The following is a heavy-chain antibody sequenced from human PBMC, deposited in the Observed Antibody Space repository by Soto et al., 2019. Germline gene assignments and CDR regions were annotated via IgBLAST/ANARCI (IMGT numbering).Heavy chain of an antibody. J-gene: IGHJ2*01. CDR2: ISGSGGST. CDR1: GFTFSSYA. V-gene: IGHV3-23*01. Sequence: PGGSLRLSCAASGFTFSSYAMSWVRQAPGKGLEWVSAISGSGGSTYYADSVKGRFTISRDNSKNTLYLQMNSLRAEDTAVYYCAKDTASRDYDFWSGYQDGWYFDLWGRGTLVTVSS. D-gene: IGHD3-3*01. CDR3: AKDTASRDYDFWSGYQDGWYFDL.